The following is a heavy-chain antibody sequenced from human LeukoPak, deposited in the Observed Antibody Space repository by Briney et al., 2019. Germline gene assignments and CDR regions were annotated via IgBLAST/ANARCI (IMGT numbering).Heavy chain of an antibody. D-gene: IGHD5-18*01. CDR1: GFTFSTFW. V-gene: IGHV3-21*01. J-gene: IGHJ6*03. CDR2: ISSSSSYI. CDR3: VRGEYSYGPLDYYYYMDV. Sequence: GGSLRLSCAVSGFTFSTFWMTWVRQAPGKGLEWVSSISSSSSYIYYADSVKGRFTISRDNAKNSLSLQMKSLRAEDTAVYYCVRGEYSYGPLDYYYYMDVWGKGTTVTVSS.